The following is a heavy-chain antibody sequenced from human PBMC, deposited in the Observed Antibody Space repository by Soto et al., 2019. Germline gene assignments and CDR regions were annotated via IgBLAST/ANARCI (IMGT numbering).Heavy chain of an antibody. Sequence: LSLTCTVSGGSISSYYWSWIRQPPGKGLEWIGYIYYSGSTNHNPSLKSLVTISVDTSKNQFSLKLSSVTAADTAVYYCARWKITFGNWFDPWGQGTLVTVSS. D-gene: IGHD3-16*01. CDR1: GGSISSYY. CDR3: ARWKITFGNWFDP. CDR2: IYYSGST. V-gene: IGHV4-59*01. J-gene: IGHJ5*02.